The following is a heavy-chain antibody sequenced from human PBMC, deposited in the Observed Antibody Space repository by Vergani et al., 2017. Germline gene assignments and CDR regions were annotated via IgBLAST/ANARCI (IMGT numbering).Heavy chain of an antibody. Sequence: QVQLQESGPGLVKSSETLSLTCSVSFDSIRNLYCNWIRQPPGKGLEWIGSIHYSENTNYNPSLKTRVTISVDTSKNQFSLKLSSVTAADTAVYYCARGRRYCGGDCYRWFDPWGQGTLVTVSS. V-gene: IGHV4-59*11. CDR1: FDSIRNLY. J-gene: IGHJ5*02. D-gene: IGHD2-21*02. CDR3: ARGRRYCGGDCYRWFDP. CDR2: IHYSENT.